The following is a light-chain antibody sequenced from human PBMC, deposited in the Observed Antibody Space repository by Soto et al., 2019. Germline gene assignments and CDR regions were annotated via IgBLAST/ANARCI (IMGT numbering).Light chain of an antibody. J-gene: IGKJ2*01. CDR2: GAS. V-gene: IGKV3-20*01. CDR1: QSVSISY. Sequence: EIVLTQSPGTLSLSPGERATLSCRASQSVSISYLDWYQQKPGQAPRLLIYGASSSATGIPDRFSGSGSGTDFTLTISRLEPEDFAVYYCQHYGSSSLYTFGQGPKLEIK. CDR3: QHYGSSSLYT.